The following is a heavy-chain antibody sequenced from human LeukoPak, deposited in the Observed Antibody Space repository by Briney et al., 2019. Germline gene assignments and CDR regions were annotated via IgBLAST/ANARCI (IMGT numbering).Heavy chain of an antibody. Sequence: SQTLSLTCAISGDSVSSNSAAWNWIRQSPSRGLELLGRTYYRSKWYNDYAVSVKSLITINPDTSKKQFSLQLSSVTAADTDVYFCARGRVSSSTWHSTYYYYFYMDVWGKGTTVTVSS. D-gene: IGHD4-11*01. CDR1: GDSVSSNSAA. CDR2: TYYRSKWYN. J-gene: IGHJ6*03. V-gene: IGHV6-1*01. CDR3: ARGRVSSSTWHSTYYYYFYMDV.